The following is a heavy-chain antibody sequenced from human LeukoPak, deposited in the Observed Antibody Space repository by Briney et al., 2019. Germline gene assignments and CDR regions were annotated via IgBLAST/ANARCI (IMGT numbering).Heavy chain of an antibody. CDR3: ARLDSSSWYDGVGYFDY. CDR2: ISSSSSYI. D-gene: IGHD6-13*01. J-gene: IGHJ4*02. Sequence: PGGSLRLSCAASGFTFSSYSMNWVRQAPGKGLEWVSSISSSSSYIYYADSVKGRLTISRDNAKNSLYLQMNSLRAEDTAVYYCARLDSSSWYDGVGYFDYWGQGTLVTVSS. CDR1: GFTFSSYS. V-gene: IGHV3-21*01.